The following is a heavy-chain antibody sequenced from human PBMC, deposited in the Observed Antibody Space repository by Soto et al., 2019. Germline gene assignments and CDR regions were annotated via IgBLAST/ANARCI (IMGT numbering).Heavy chain of an antibody. D-gene: IGHD6-13*01. Sequence: QVQLVESGGGLVKPGGSLRLSCAGSGFNFSDYYMNWIRQAPGKGLEWIAYISNSGNLIYYADSVKGRFTISRDNANNSLYLQMDSLRVEDTAIYFCARDPTSSWIPFDYWGQGTLVTVSS. CDR1: GFNFSDYY. CDR2: ISNSGNLI. CDR3: ARDPTSSWIPFDY. V-gene: IGHV3-11*01. J-gene: IGHJ4*02.